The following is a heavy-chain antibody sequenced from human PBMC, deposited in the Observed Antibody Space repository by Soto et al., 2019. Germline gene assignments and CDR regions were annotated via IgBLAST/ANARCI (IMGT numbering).Heavy chain of an antibody. D-gene: IGHD6-13*01. CDR2: ISWNSGSI. CDR1: GLTFDDFA. Sequence: EVQLVESGGGLVQPGRSLRLSCAASGLTFDDFAMYWVRQAPGKGLEWVSGISWNSGSIDYADSVKGRFTISRDNAKNSLYLQMNSLRAEDTALYFCARDTDHSSRWPSIDYWGQGTLVTVSS. CDR3: ARDTDHSSRWPSIDY. V-gene: IGHV3-9*01. J-gene: IGHJ4*02.